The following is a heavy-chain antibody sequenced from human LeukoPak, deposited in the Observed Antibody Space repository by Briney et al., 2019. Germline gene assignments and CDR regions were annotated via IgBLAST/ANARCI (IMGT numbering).Heavy chain of an antibody. J-gene: IGHJ3*02. CDR3: AREGDSSSSKHDAFDI. D-gene: IGHD6-6*01. V-gene: IGHV1-69*01. CDR2: IPIFGTA. Sequence: IPIFGTANYAQKFQGRVTITADESTSTAYMELSSLRSEDTAVYYCAREGDSSSSKHDAFDIWGQGTMVTVSS.